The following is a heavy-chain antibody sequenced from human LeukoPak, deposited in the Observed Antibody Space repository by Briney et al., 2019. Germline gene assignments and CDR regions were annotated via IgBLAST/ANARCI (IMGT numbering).Heavy chain of an antibody. CDR1: GFTSSSHA. V-gene: IGHV3-23*01. CDR2: ISISGDVT. J-gene: IGHJ4*02. CDR3: ANEEVPNDY. D-gene: IGHD4/OR15-4a*01. Sequence: GGSLRLSCAVSGFTSSSHAMTWVRQAPGKGLEWVSGISISGDVTYYADSVQGRFIISRDNSKNTVYLQMDSLRVDDTAVYYCANEEVPNDYWGQGTLVTVSS.